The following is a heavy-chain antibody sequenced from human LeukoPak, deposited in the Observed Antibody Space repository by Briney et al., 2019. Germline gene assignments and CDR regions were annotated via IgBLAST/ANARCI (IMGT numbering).Heavy chain of an antibody. CDR1: GGTFSKYA. D-gene: IGHD3-9*01. J-gene: IGHJ4*02. V-gene: IGHV1-69*05. CDR3: ASRYTTSRHFDWDVDY. Sequence: GSSVKVSCKASGGTFSKYAITWVRQVPGQGLEWMGNIVPVFGTPIYAQKFQGRVTITTDESRTTAYMELSSLRSEDTALYYCASRYTTSRHFDWDVDYWGQGTLLTVSS. CDR2: IVPVFGTP.